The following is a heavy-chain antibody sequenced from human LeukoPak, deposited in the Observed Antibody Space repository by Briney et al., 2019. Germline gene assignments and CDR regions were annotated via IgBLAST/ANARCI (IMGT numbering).Heavy chain of an antibody. V-gene: IGHV3-23*01. CDR1: GFTFSSYA. J-gene: IGHJ3*02. CDR3: AKDLRDSSSWYGFDAFDI. CDR2: ISGSGGST. Sequence: GGSLRLSCAASGFTFSSYAMSWVHQAPGKGLEWVSAISGSGGSTYYADSVKGRFTISRDNSKNTLYLQMNSLRAEDTAVYYCAKDLRDSSSWYGFDAFDIWGQGTMVTVSS. D-gene: IGHD6-13*01.